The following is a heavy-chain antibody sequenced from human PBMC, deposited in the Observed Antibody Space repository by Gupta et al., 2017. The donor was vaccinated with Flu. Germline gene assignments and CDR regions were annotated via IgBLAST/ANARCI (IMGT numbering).Heavy chain of an antibody. J-gene: IGHJ4*02. D-gene: IGHD1-26*01. CDR2: IGNDGSNK. CDR1: GFTFSSYG. CDR3: ARAWWGWELAYYFDY. Sequence: QVQLVESGGSAVQSGRSLRLSCAASGFTFSSYGMHWVRQDPGKGLEGVAVIGNDGSNKYYADSVKGRFTISRDNSKNTLYLQMNSLRAEDTAVYYCARAWWGWELAYYFDYWGQGTLVTVSS. V-gene: IGHV3-33*01.